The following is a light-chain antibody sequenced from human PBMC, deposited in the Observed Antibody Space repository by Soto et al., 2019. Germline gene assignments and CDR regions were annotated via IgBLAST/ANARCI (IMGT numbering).Light chain of an antibody. Sequence: DIQMTQSPSSLSASVGDRVTITCRSSQSINSYLNWYQQKPGKAPKLLIYAASSLQSGVPSRFSGSGFGTDFTLTISSLQPEDFATYYCQQGYGAPLFGPGTKVDIK. CDR3: QQGYGAPL. J-gene: IGKJ3*01. CDR1: QSINSY. CDR2: AAS. V-gene: IGKV1-39*01.